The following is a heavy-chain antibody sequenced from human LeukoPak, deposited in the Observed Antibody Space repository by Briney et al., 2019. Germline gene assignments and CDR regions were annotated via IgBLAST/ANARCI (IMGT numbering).Heavy chain of an antibody. CDR2: INSDGSST. D-gene: IGHD4-17*01. Sequence: PGGSLRLSCAASRVTFSNYWMHWVRQAPGKGLVWVSRINSDGSSTSYADSVRGRFTISRDNAKNTLYLQMNSLRAEYTAVYYCASHGDYDAFDIWGQGTVVTVSS. CDR3: ASHGDYDAFDI. V-gene: IGHV3-74*01. CDR1: RVTFSNYW. J-gene: IGHJ3*02.